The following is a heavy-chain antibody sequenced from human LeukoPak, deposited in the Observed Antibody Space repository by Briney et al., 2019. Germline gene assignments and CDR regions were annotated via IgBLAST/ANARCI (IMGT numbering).Heavy chain of an antibody. Sequence: GASVKVSCKASGYTFTSYGISWVRQAPGQGLEWMGWISAYNGNTNYAQKLQGRVTMTTDTSTSTAYMELRSVTAADTAVYYCARRGIRSGNNAFDIWGQGTMVTVSS. CDR1: GYTFTSYG. V-gene: IGHV1-18*01. D-gene: IGHD3-10*01. CDR3: ARRGIRSGNNAFDI. J-gene: IGHJ3*02. CDR2: ISAYNGNT.